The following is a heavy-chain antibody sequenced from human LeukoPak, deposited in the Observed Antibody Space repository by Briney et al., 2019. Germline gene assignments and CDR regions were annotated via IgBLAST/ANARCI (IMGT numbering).Heavy chain of an antibody. Sequence: PGGSLKPPFPAPGFTLGDYAMSGFRQAPGKGRGGVGSIRGKAYVGPTEYAASVKGRFTISRDDSKSIAYLQMNSLKTEDTAVYYCTRDNYDFWSGYPPDYYYYYMDVWGKGTTVTVSS. V-gene: IGHV3-49*03. D-gene: IGHD3-3*01. J-gene: IGHJ6*03. CDR2: IRGKAYVGPT. CDR1: GFTLGDYA. CDR3: TRDNYDFWSGYPPDYYYYYMDV.